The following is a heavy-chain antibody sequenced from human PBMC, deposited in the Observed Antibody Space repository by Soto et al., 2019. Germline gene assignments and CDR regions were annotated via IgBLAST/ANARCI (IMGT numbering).Heavy chain of an antibody. CDR2: INAGNGNT. D-gene: IGHD6-6*01. CDR3: ARQYSSSFPYYYYGMDV. CDR1: GYTFTSYA. J-gene: IGHJ6*02. Sequence: ASVKVSCKASGYTFTSYAMHWLRQSPGQRLEWMGWINAGNGNTKYSQKFQGRVTITRDTSASTAYMELSSLRSEDTAVYYCARQYSSSFPYYYYGMDVWGQGTTVTVSS. V-gene: IGHV1-3*01.